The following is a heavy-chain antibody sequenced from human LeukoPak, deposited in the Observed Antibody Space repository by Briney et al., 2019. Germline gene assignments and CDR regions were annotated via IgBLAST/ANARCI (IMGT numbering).Heavy chain of an antibody. Sequence: PSETLSLTCAVYGGSFSGYYWSWIRQPPGKGLEWIGEINHSGSTDYNPSLKSRVTISVDTSKNQFSLKLSSVTAADTAVYYCARDGRFGELSTYYYGMDVWGQGTTVTVSS. V-gene: IGHV4-34*01. CDR1: GGSFSGYY. J-gene: IGHJ6*02. D-gene: IGHD3-10*01. CDR2: INHSGST. CDR3: ARDGRFGELSTYYYGMDV.